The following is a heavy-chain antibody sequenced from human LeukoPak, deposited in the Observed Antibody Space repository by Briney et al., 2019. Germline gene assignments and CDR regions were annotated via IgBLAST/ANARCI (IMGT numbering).Heavy chain of an antibody. Sequence: SETLSLTCTVSGGSISSYYWSWIRQPPGKGLEWIGYIHCSGSTNYNPSVKSRVTISVDTSKNQFSLRLSSVTAADTAVYYCARLEGYYGSGSTNWFDPWGQGTLVTVSS. CDR2: IHCSGST. CDR3: ARLEGYYGSGSTNWFDP. V-gene: IGHV4-59*08. CDR1: GGSISSYY. D-gene: IGHD3-10*01. J-gene: IGHJ5*02.